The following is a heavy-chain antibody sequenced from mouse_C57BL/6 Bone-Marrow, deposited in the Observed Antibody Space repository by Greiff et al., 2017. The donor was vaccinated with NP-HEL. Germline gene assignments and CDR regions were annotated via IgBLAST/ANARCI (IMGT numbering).Heavy chain of an antibody. CDR3: TTRTTVVARYFDV. CDR1: GFNIKDYY. D-gene: IGHD1-1*01. Sequence: VQLKQSGAELVRPGASVKLSCTASGFNIKDYYMHWVKQRPEQGLEWIGRIDPEDGDTEYAPKFQGKATMTADTSSNTAYLQLSSLTSEDTAVYYCTTRTTVVARYFDVWGTGTTVTVSS. J-gene: IGHJ1*03. CDR2: IDPEDGDT. V-gene: IGHV14-1*01.